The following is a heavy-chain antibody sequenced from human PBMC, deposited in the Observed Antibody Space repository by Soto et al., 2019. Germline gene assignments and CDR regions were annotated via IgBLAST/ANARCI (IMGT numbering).Heavy chain of an antibody. Sequence: EVQLLESGGGLVQPGGALRLSCAASGFTFSSYAMTWVRQAPGKGLEWVSGISGSGGSTYDADSVKGRFTISRDNSKNTLYLQMNSLRAEDTAVYYCAKDADGSGSYYLYYYGMDVWGQGTTVTVSS. CDR3: AKDADGSGSYYLYYYGMDV. J-gene: IGHJ6*02. V-gene: IGHV3-23*01. D-gene: IGHD3-10*01. CDR1: GFTFSSYA. CDR2: ISGSGGST.